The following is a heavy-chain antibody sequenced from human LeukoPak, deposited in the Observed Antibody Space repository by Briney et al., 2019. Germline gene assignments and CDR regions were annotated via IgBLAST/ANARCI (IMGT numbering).Heavy chain of an antibody. J-gene: IGHJ4*02. CDR1: GFTFSSYG. D-gene: IGHD2-15*01. CDR3: ASRGGY. CDR2: IWYDGINK. V-gene: IGHV3-33*01. Sequence: GGSLRLSCAASGFTFSSYGMHGVRQAPGKGLEWVAVIWYDGINKYYADSVKGRFTISRDNSKNTLYLQMNSLRAEDTAVYYCASRGGYWGQGTLVTVSS.